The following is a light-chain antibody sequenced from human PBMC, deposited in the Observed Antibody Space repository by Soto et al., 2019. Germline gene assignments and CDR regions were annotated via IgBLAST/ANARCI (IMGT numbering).Light chain of an antibody. V-gene: IGKV3-20*01. CDR3: QQYRSSPYT. J-gene: IGKJ2*01. Sequence: EIVLTQSPGTLSLSPGERATLSCMASQSVSSSYLAWYQQNPGQAPRLLIDDASSRATGISDRFSGSGSATDFTLNISRLEREDFAVYCCQQYRSSPYTFGQGTKLEIK. CDR1: QSVSSSY. CDR2: DAS.